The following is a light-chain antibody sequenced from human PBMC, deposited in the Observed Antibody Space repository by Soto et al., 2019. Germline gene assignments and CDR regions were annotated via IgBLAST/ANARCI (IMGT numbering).Light chain of an antibody. CDR1: QSVSSSY. CDR3: QQHDSSPLT. V-gene: IGKV3-20*01. CDR2: GAS. J-gene: IGKJ4*01. Sequence: EIVLTQSPGPLSLSPGERATLSCRSSQSVSSSYLAWYQQKPGQAPRLLIYGASSRATGIPDRFSGSGSGTDFTLTISRLEPEDFAVYHCQQHDSSPLTLGGGTKVDIK.